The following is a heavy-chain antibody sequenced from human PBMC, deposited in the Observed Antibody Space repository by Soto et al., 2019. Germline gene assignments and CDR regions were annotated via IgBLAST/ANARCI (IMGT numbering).Heavy chain of an antibody. Sequence: QVQLVESGGGVVQPGTSLRLSCAASGFTFRSHGMHWVRQAPGKGLEWVAVIWYDGTVKYYTDSVKGRFTISRDNSKNTLSLKMNSLRAEDTAVYYCARERMYSDSSTSAFDIWGQGKRVTVSS. CDR1: GFTFRSHG. D-gene: IGHD1-26*01. CDR3: ARERMYSDSSTSAFDI. J-gene: IGHJ3*02. CDR2: IWYDGTVK. V-gene: IGHV3-33*01.